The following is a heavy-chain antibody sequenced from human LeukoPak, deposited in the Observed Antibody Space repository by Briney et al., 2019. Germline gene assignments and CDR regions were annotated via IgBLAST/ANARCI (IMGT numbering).Heavy chain of an antibody. Sequence: GGPLRLSCAASGFTFSSYAMSWVRQAPGKGLEWVSAISGSGGSTYYADSVKGRFTISRDNSKNTLYLQMNSLRAEDTAVYYCAKALYYDSSGYYGFDPWGQGTLVTVSS. V-gene: IGHV3-23*01. D-gene: IGHD3-22*01. CDR3: AKALYYDSSGYYGFDP. CDR1: GFTFSSYA. J-gene: IGHJ5*02. CDR2: ISGSGGST.